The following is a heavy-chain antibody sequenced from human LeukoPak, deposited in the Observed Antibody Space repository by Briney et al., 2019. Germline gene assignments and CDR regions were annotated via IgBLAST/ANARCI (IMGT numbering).Heavy chain of an antibody. CDR2: INPNTGGT. CDR1: GYTFTGYY. Sequence: GASVKVSCKASGYTFTGYYMHWVRQAPGQGLECMGRINPNTGGTNYAQKLQGRVTMTRDTSISTAYMELSRLRSDDTAVYYCARYCSSTSCFEAPSASYYFDYWGQGTLVTVSS. D-gene: IGHD2-2*01. V-gene: IGHV1-2*06. CDR3: ARYCSSTSCFEAPSASYYFDY. J-gene: IGHJ4*02.